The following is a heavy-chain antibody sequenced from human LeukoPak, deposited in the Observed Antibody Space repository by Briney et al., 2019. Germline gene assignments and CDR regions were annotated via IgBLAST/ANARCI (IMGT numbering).Heavy chain of an antibody. CDR1: GYTFTSYY. V-gene: IGHV1-46*04. D-gene: IGHD3-22*01. Sequence: GASVKVSCKASGYTFTSYYIHWVRQAPGQGLEWMGIISPSVGTTTYAQKLEGRVTMTRDTSTTTVYIELRSLRSEDTAVYYCAKARGTVVPPFDYWGQGTLATVSS. CDR2: ISPSVGTT. CDR3: AKARGTVVPPFDY. J-gene: IGHJ4*02.